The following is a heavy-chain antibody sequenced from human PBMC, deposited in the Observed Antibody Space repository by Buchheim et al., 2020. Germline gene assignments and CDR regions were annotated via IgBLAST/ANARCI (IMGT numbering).Heavy chain of an antibody. V-gene: IGHV4-39*01. D-gene: IGHD6-19*01. J-gene: IGHJ5*02. CDR3: ARLVSSGSNWFDP. Sequence: QLQLQESGPGLVKPSETLSLTCTVSGGSISSSSYLWGWIRQPPGKGLEWIGSIYYSGSTYYNPYLKSRVTISVDTSKNQFSLKLSSVTAADTAVYYCARLVSSGSNWFDPWGQGTL. CDR2: IYYSGST. CDR1: GGSISSSSYL.